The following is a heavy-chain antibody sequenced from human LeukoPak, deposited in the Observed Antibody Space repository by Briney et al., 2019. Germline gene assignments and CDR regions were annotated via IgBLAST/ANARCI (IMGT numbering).Heavy chain of an antibody. J-gene: IGHJ4*02. CDR2: IYYSGST. CDR3: AKLPFYYDSSGYMYYFDY. D-gene: IGHD3-22*01. CDR1: GGSISSYY. V-gene: IGHV4-59*08. Sequence: PSETLSLTCTVSGGSISSYYWSWIRQPPGKGLEWIGYIYYSGSTNYNPSLKSRVTISVDTSKNQFSLKLSSVTAADTAVYYCAKLPFYYDSSGYMYYFDYWGQGTLVTVSS.